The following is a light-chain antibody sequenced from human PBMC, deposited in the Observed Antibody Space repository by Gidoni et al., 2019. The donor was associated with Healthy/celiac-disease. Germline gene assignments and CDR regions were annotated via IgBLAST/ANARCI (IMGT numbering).Light chain of an antibody. J-gene: IGKJ4*01. Sequence: EMVLTQSPATLSLSPGERATLSCSASQSLGTFLVWYQHKPGQAPRLLIYGASTRSTGVPARFSGAGSGTDFTLTIASLEPEDFAIYYCQQRGRWPLTFXGXTRVEI. V-gene: IGKV3-11*01. CDR3: QQRGRWPLT. CDR2: GAS. CDR1: QSLGTF.